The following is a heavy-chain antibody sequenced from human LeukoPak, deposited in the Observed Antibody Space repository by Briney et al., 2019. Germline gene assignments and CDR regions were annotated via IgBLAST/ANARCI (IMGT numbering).Heavy chain of an antibody. V-gene: IGHV1-3*01. CDR1: GYTLTELS. CDR3: ATGGAYCGGDCYPVDYFDY. Sequence: GASVKVSCKVSGYTLTELSMHWVRQAPGQRLEWMGWINAGNGNTKYSQKFQGRVTITRDTSASTAYMELNSLRSEDTAVYYCATGGAYCGGDCYPVDYFDYWGQGTLVTVSS. D-gene: IGHD2-21*02. J-gene: IGHJ4*02. CDR2: INAGNGNT.